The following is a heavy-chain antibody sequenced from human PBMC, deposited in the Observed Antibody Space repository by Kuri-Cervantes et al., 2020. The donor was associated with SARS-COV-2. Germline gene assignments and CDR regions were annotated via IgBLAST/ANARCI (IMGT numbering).Heavy chain of an antibody. CDR2: INHSGST. CDR3: ARGREGVVPATILGLGYFLYFSMDV. J-gene: IGHJ6*03. Sequence: SETLSLTCAVFGGSFSGYYWSWIRQSPGKGLEWIGKINHSGSTNYNPSLSSRVTISVDMSKNQFSLRLSSVTAAYTAMYYCARGREGVVPATILGLGYFLYFSMDVWGKGTSVTVSS. V-gene: IGHV4-34*01. CDR1: GGSFSGYY. D-gene: IGHD2-2*01.